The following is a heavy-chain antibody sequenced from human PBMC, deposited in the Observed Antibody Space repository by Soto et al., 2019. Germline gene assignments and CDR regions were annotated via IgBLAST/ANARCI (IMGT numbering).Heavy chain of an antibody. J-gene: IGHJ4*02. CDR3: AKDMDPNIVATYLFDY. V-gene: IGHV3-9*01. D-gene: IGHD5-12*01. CDR2: ISWNSGSI. CDR1: GFTFSSYS. Sequence: SLRLSCAASGFTFSSYSMHWVRQAPGKGLEWVSGISWNSGSIGYADSVKGRFTISRDNAKNSLYLQMNSLRAEDTALYYCAKDMDPNIVATYLFDYWGQGTLVTVSS.